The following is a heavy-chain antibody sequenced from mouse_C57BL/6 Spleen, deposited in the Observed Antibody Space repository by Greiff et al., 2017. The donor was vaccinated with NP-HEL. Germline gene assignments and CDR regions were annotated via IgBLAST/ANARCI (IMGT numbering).Heavy chain of an antibody. V-gene: IGHV5-16*01. CDR2: INYDGSST. CDR3: AREKGLRRDWYFDV. Sequence: EVQLVESEGGLVQPGSSMKLSCTASGFTFSDYYMAWVRQVPEKGLEWVANINYDGSSTYYLDSLKSRFIISRDNAKNILYLQMSSLKSEDTATYYCAREKGLRRDWYFDVWGTGTTVTVSS. J-gene: IGHJ1*03. CDR1: GFTFSDYY. D-gene: IGHD2-12*01.